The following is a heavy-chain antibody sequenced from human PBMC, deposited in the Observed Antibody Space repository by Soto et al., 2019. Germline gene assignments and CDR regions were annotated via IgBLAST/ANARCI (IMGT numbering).Heavy chain of an antibody. J-gene: IGHJ4*02. CDR1: GFAFNAAW. CDR2: IISKTDGGTT. D-gene: IGHD1-1*01. CDR3: AEGTGRTVFVY. Sequence: EVQLVESGGGLVKPGGCLRLSCAASGFAFNAAWMSWVRQAPGKGLEWVGRIISKTDGGTTDYTAPGKDRFIMSRYDSKNTLYLQMNSLKTEHTGVYYCAEGTGRTVFVYWGRGTLVTVSS. V-gene: IGHV3-15*01.